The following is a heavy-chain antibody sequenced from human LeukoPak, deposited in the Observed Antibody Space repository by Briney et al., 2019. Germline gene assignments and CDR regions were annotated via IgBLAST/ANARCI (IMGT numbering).Heavy chain of an antibody. J-gene: IGHJ2*01. Sequence: KSGGSLRLSCAASGFTFSSYGMSWVRQAPGKGLEWVSSISSSSTYIYYADSVKGRFTISRDNAKNSLSLQMNSLRAEDTAVYYCAREGRYGYNYYWYFDLWGRGTLVTVSS. D-gene: IGHD5-24*01. CDR1: GFTFSSYG. CDR3: AREGRYGYNYYWYFDL. V-gene: IGHV3-21*01. CDR2: ISSSSTYI.